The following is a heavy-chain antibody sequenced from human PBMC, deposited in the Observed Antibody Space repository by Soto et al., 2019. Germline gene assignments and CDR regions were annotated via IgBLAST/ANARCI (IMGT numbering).Heavy chain of an antibody. Sequence: EVQLVESGGGLVKPGGSLRLSCAASGFTFSSYSMNWVRQAPGKGLEWVSSISSSSSYIYYADSVKGRFTISRDNAKNSLYLQMNRLRAEDTAVYYGAREMEGDFWSGYPTYYYYYYMDVWGKGTTVTVSS. CDR3: AREMEGDFWSGYPTYYYYYYMDV. CDR1: GFTFSSYS. D-gene: IGHD3-3*01. V-gene: IGHV3-21*01. J-gene: IGHJ6*03. CDR2: ISSSSSYI.